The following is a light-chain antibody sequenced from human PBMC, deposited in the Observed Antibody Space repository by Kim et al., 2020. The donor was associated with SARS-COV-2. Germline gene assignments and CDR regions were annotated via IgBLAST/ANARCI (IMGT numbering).Light chain of an antibody. Sequence: PGERATLSCRASQSVRNGYLAWYQQKPGQAPRLLIYDASSRATGIPDRFSGSGSGTDFTLTISRLEPEDFAVYYCQQYTGSPITFGLGTRLEIK. CDR1: QSVRNGY. J-gene: IGKJ5*01. CDR2: DAS. CDR3: QQYTGSPIT. V-gene: IGKV3-20*01.